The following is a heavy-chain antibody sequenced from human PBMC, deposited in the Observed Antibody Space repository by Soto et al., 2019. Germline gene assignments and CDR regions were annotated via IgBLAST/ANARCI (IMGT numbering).Heavy chain of an antibody. CDR3: ARVETYCTNGVCGWFGP. J-gene: IGHJ5*02. CDR2: TYYRSKWYN. D-gene: IGHD2-8*01. CDR1: GDSVSSNSAA. Sequence: SQTLSLTCAISGDSVSSNSAAWNWIRQSPSRGLEWLGRTYYRSKWYNDYAVSVKSRITINPDTSKNQFSLQLNSVTPEDTAVYYCARVETYCTNGVCGWFGPWGQGTLVTVSS. V-gene: IGHV6-1*01.